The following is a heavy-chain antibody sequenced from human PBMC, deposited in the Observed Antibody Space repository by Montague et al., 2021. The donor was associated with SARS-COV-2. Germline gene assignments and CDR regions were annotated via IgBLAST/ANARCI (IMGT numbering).Heavy chain of an antibody. V-gene: IGHV6-1*01. CDR2: TYYRSMWKS. D-gene: IGHD6-13*01. Sequence: CAISGDSVSSNSVTWNWIGQSPSRGLEWLGRTYYRSMWKSDYARXXKSRIAINPDTSKNQFSLQLSSVTPEDTALYYCVRGIEAAGSYDYWGQGTLVTVSS. CDR1: GDSVSSNSVT. CDR3: VRGIEAAGSYDY. J-gene: IGHJ4*02.